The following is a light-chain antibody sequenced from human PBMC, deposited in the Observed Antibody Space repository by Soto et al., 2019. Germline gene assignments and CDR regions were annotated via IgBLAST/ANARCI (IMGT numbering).Light chain of an antibody. CDR3: QSYDSSLSGSV. Sequence: QPVLTQPPSVSGAPGQWVTISCTGSSSNIGAGYDVHWYQQLPGTAPKLLIYDNSNRPSGVPDRFSGSKSGTSASLAITGLQAEDEADYYCQSYDSSLSGSVFGGGTKLTVL. CDR2: DNS. V-gene: IGLV1-40*01. CDR1: SSNIGAGYD. J-gene: IGLJ2*01.